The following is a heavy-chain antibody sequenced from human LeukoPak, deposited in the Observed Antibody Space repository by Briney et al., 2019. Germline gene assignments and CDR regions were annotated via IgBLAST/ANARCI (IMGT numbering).Heavy chain of an antibody. J-gene: IGHJ6*02. CDR2: INHSGST. V-gene: IGHV4-34*01. D-gene: IGHD3-3*01. CDR1: GGSFSGYY. CDR3: ARIPPSLFTIFGVVIKKDGMDV. Sequence: SETLSLTCAVYGGSFSGYYWSWIRQPPGKGLEWIREINHSGSTNYNPSLKSRVTISVDTSKSQFSLKLSSVTAADTAVYYCARIPPSLFTIFGVVIKKDGMDVWGQGTTVTVSS.